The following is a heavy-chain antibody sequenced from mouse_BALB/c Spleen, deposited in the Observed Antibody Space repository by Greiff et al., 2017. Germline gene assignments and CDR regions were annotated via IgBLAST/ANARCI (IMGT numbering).Heavy chain of an antibody. Sequence: VQLQQSGAELVRSGASVKLSCTASGFNIKDYYMHWVKQRPEQGLEWIGWIDPENGDTEYAPKFQGKATMTADTSSNTAYLQLSSLTSEDTAVYYGKYGSTWFAYWGQGTLFTVSA. D-gene: IGHD1-1*01. CDR3: KYGSTWFAY. V-gene: IGHV14-4*02. CDR1: GFNIKDYY. CDR2: IDPENGDT. J-gene: IGHJ3*01.